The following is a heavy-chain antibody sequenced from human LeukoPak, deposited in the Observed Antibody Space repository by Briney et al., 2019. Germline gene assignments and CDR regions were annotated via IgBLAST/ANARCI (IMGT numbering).Heavy chain of an antibody. CDR1: GYSISSGYY. J-gene: IGHJ3*02. CDR2: IYHSGST. V-gene: IGHV4-38-2*02. Sequence: SETLSLTCTVSGYSISSGYYWGWIRQPPGKGLEWIGSIYHSGSTYYNPSLKSRVTISVDTSNNQFSLQLNSVTPQDTAVYYCTRGGLFSVANWNDVRASDIWGQGTMVTVSS. D-gene: IGHD1-1*01. CDR3: TRGGLFSVANWNDVRASDI.